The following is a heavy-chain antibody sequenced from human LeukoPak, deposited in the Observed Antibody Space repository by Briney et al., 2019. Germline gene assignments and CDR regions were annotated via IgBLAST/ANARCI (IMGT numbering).Heavy chain of an antibody. CDR2: IYSGGST. CDR3: AARGDILTGPWDY. CDR1: GFTVSSNY. J-gene: IGHJ4*02. V-gene: IGHV3-53*01. D-gene: IGHD3-9*01. Sequence: GGSLRLSCAASGFTVSSNYMSWVRQAPGKGLEWVSVIYSGGSTYYPDSVKGRFTISRDNSKNTLYLQMNSLRAEDTAVYYCAARGDILTGPWDYWGQGTLVTVSS.